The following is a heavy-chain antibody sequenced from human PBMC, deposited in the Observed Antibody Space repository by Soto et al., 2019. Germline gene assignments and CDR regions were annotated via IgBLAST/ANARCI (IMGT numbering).Heavy chain of an antibody. V-gene: IGHV1-69*01. CDR3: ARDNIVVVVAATYGMDV. D-gene: IGHD2-15*01. CDR1: GGTFSSYA. J-gene: IGHJ6*02. CDR2: IIPIFGTA. Sequence: QVQLVQSGAEVKKPGSSVKVSCKASGGTFSSYAISWVRQAPGQGLEWMGGIIPIFGTANYAQKFQGRVTITADESTITAYLELSSLRSEDTAVYYCARDNIVVVVAATYGMDVWGQGTTVTVSS.